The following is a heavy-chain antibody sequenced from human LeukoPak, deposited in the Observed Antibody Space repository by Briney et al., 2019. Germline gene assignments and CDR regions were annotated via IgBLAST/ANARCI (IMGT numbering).Heavy chain of an antibody. J-gene: IGHJ4*02. Sequence: SQTLSLTCAISGDSVSSNSAAWNWIRQSPSRGLEWLGRTYYRSKWYNDYAVSVKSRITINPDTSKNQFSLKLSSVTAADTAVYYCASSPKRREPYKGFDYWGQGTLVTVSS. D-gene: IGHD1-26*01. V-gene: IGHV6-1*01. CDR3: ASSPKRREPYKGFDY. CDR2: TYYRSKWYN. CDR1: GDSVSSNSAA.